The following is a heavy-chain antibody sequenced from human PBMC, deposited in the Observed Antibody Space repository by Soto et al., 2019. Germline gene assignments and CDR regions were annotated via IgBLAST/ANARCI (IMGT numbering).Heavy chain of an antibody. J-gene: IGHJ5*02. V-gene: IGHV4-30-4*01. CDR2: IYYSGST. CDR1: GGSISSGEYY. Sequence: PSETLSLTCTVSGGSISSGEYYWSWIRRPPGKGLEWIGYIYYSGSTYYNPSLKSRVTISVDTSMNQFSLKLSSVTAADTAVYFCAREGGEYYDSSGYWHHWFVPWGQGALVTVPS. CDR3: AREGGEYYDSSGYWHHWFVP. D-gene: IGHD3-22*01.